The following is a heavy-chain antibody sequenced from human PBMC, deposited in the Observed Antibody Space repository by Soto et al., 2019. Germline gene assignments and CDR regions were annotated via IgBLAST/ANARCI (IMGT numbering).Heavy chain of an antibody. J-gene: IGHJ4*02. D-gene: IGHD3-3*01. V-gene: IGHV3-7*05. CDR3: ARGAGFLIDY. CDR1: AFTFSSHW. Sequence: EVQLVESGGGLVQPGGSLRLSCATSAFTFSSHWMNWVRLAPGRGLEWVAIINQDGSEKYYVDSVKGRFTISRDNAKNSLYLQMNSLRVEDTAVYYCARGAGFLIDYWGQGTLVTVSS. CDR2: INQDGSEK.